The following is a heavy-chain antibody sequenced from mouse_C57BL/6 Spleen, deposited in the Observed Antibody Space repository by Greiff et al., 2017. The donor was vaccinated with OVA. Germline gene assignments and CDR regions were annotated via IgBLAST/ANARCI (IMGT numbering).Heavy chain of an antibody. CDR2: ISSGGSYT. CDR3: ARWAYYSNYGAMDY. V-gene: IGHV5-6*01. D-gene: IGHD2-5*01. Sequence: VQLQQSGGDLVKPGGSLKLSCAASGFTFSSYGMSWVRQTPDKRLEWVATISSGGSYTYYPDSVKGRFTISRDNAKNTLYLQMSSLKSEDTAMYYCARWAYYSNYGAMDYWGQGTSVTVSS. J-gene: IGHJ4*01. CDR1: GFTFSSYG.